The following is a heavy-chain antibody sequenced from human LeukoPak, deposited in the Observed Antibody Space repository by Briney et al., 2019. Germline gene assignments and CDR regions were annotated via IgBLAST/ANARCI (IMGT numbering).Heavy chain of an antibody. CDR3: APSIAAAGMNAFYI. CDR1: GSTFTSYA. J-gene: IGHJ3*02. Sequence: ASVKVSCEASGSTFTSYAMNWVRQAPGQGLEWMGWINTNTGNPTYAQGFTGRFVFSLDTSVTTAYLQISSLKAEDTAVYYCAPSIAAAGMNAFYIWGQGTMVTVSS. V-gene: IGHV7-4-1*02. CDR2: INTNTGNP. D-gene: IGHD6-13*01.